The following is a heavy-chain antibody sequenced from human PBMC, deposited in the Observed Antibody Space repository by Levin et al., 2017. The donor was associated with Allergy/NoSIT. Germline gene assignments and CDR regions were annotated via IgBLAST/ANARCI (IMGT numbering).Heavy chain of an antibody. Sequence: PGGSLRLSCAASGFTVSSNYMSWVRQAPGKGLEWVSVIYSGGSAYYADSVKGRFTISRDNSKNTLYLQVSSLRAEDTAVYYCARGGAVAGPVDAFDIWGQGTMVTVSS. D-gene: IGHD6-19*01. CDR3: ARGGAVAGPVDAFDI. V-gene: IGHV3-53*01. CDR1: GFTVSSNY. J-gene: IGHJ3*02. CDR2: IYSGGSA.